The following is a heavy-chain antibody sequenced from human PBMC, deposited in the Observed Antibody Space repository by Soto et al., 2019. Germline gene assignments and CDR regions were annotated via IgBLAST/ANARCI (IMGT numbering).Heavy chain of an antibody. CDR2: INAGNGNT. CDR1: GYTFTSYA. V-gene: IGHV1-3*01. D-gene: IGHD2-2*01. Sequence: ASVKVSCKASGYTFTSYAMHWVRQAPGQRLEWMGWINAGNGNTKYSQKFQGRVTMTRDTSVSTAYMELSSLGSEDTAVYYCARGIGADCSSTSCYLRGGYYYYMDVWGKGTTVTVSS. CDR3: ARGIGADCSSTSCYLRGGYYYYMDV. J-gene: IGHJ6*03.